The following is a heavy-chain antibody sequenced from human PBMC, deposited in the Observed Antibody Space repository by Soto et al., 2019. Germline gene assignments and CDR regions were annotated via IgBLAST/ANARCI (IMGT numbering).Heavy chain of an antibody. D-gene: IGHD1-1*01. J-gene: IGHJ6*02. CDR3: ARPLWTTSTIPRTYYYYAMDV. Sequence: QVHLVESGGGLVKPGGSLRLSCAASGFIFSDHYMSWIRQAPGKGLEWVSNIDTSGTTIYYADSVKGRFTISRDNAKTSLYLQMNSLRAEDTAVYYCARPLWTTSTIPRTYYYYAMDVWGQGTTVIVSS. CDR1: GFIFSDHY. V-gene: IGHV3-11*01. CDR2: IDTSGTTI.